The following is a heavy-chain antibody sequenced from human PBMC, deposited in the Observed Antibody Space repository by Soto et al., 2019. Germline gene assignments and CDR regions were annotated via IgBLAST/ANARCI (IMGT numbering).Heavy chain of an antibody. Sequence: PGGSLRLSCAASGFTFSDYYMSWIRQAPGKGLEWVSYISSSSSYTNYADSVKGRFTISRDNAKNSLYLQMNSLRAEDTAVCYCARAIAAAGTAYYLDYWGQGTLVTV. CDR3: ARAIAAAGTAYYLDY. CDR1: GFTFSDYY. D-gene: IGHD6-13*01. CDR2: ISSSSSYT. V-gene: IGHV3-11*06. J-gene: IGHJ4*02.